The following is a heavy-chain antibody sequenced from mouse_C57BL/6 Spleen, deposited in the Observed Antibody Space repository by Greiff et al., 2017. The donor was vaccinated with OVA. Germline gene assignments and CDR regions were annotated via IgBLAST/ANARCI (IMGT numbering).Heavy chain of an antibody. J-gene: IGHJ2*01. CDR2: INYDGSST. V-gene: IGHV5-16*01. Sequence: EVQRVESEGGLVQPGSSMKLSCTASGFTFSDYYMAWVRQVPEKGLEWVANINYDGSSTYYLDSLKSRFIISRDNAKNILYLQMSSLKSEDTATYYCARAGLYGSSFDYWGQGTTLTVSS. D-gene: IGHD1-1*01. CDR1: GFTFSDYY. CDR3: ARAGLYGSSFDY.